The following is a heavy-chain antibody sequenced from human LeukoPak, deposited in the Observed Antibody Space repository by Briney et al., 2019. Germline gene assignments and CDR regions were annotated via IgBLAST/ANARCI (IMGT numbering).Heavy chain of an antibody. Sequence: GGSLRLSCAASGFTFSSYAMSWVRQAPGKGLEWVSAISGSGGSTYYADSVKGRSTISRDNSKNTLYLQMNSLRAEDTAVYYCAKLGGNYGSGSYQAFDIWGQGTMVTVSS. CDR3: AKLGGNYGSGSYQAFDI. D-gene: IGHD3-10*01. CDR1: GFTFSSYA. CDR2: ISGSGGST. V-gene: IGHV3-23*01. J-gene: IGHJ3*02.